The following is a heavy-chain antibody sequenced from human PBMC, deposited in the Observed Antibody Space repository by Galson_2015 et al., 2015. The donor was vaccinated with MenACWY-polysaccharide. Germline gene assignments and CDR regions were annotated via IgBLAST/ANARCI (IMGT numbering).Heavy chain of an antibody. J-gene: IGHJ5*02. V-gene: IGHV4-59*01. CDR3: VAELFQAPFGWFDP. D-gene: IGHD3-16*01. CDR2: MHTSGRS. Sequence: ETLSLTCTVSGGSISSYYWGWIRQSPGKGLEWIGYMHTSGRSNYNPSLRSRVTISVDTSKNEFSLNLSSVTAADTAVYYCVAELFQAPFGWFDPWGQGAQVIVSS. CDR1: GGSISSYY.